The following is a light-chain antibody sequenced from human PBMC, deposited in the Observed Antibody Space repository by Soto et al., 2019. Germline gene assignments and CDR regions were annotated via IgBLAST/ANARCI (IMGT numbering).Light chain of an antibody. CDR2: DAS. J-gene: IGKJ4*01. CDR3: QQRRNWPLT. CDR1: QSVASY. Sequence: EIVLPQSPATLSLSPGERATLSCRASQSVASYLAWYQQKPGQAPRLLIYDASNMATGIPARFSGSGSGTDFTLTISGLEPEDFAVYYCQQRRNWPLTFGGGTKVEIK. V-gene: IGKV3-11*01.